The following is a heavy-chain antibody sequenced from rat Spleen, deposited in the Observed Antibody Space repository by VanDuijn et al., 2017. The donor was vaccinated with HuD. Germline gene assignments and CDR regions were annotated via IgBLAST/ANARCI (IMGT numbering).Heavy chain of an antibody. CDR1: GYSITSAYR. D-gene: IGHD1-6*01. J-gene: IGHJ3*01. Sequence: EVQLQESGPGLVKPSQSLSLTCSVTGYSITSAYRWNWIRKFPGTKLEWMGYINSAGNANYNPSLKSRISISRDTSKNQFFLQVNSLSTEDTATYYCARSEGTHYYLPFADWGQGTLVTVSS. CDR2: INSAGNA. V-gene: IGHV3-3*01. CDR3: ARSEGTHYYLPFAD.